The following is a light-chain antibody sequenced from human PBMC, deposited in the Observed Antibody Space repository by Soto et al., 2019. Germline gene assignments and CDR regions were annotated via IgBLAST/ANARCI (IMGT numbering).Light chain of an antibody. CDR3: QHYGTSLWT. V-gene: IGKV3-20*01. J-gene: IGKJ1*01. Sequence: EIVLTQSPDTLSLSPGEGATLSCRASESIDSRELAWYQQRPGQAPRLLIYVASSRASGIPGRFSGSGSGTHFTITITRLEPDDSAVYYCQHYGTSLWTFGQGTTVESK. CDR2: VAS. CDR1: ESIDSRE.